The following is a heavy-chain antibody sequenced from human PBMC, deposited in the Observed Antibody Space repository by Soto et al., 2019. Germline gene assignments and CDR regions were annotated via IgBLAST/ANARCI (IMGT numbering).Heavy chain of an antibody. CDR2: IDTSGHST. D-gene: IGHD5-12*01. CDR3: AKKVLGYAAHSDALNV. Sequence: HPVVSLRLSCEASGFVFTNFWMHWVRHVPGKGLVWVARIDTSGHSTNYAESARGRFTVSRDNFKNTLFLQMDSLRPEDTGVYYCAKKVLGYAAHSDALNVWGQGTTGTVS. CDR1: GFVFTNFW. V-gene: IGHV3-74*01. J-gene: IGHJ6*02.